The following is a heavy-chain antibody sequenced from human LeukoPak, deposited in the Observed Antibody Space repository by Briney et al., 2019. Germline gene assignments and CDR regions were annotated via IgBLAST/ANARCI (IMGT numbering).Heavy chain of an antibody. V-gene: IGHV1-46*01. J-gene: IGHJ6*02. CDR2: INPSGGST. CDR3: ASMGHSSSWYPEYYYGMDV. Sequence: GASVRVSCTASGYTFTSYYMHWVRQAPGQGLEWMGIINPSGGSTSYAQKFQGRVTMTRDTSTSTVYMELSSLRSEDTAVYYCASMGHSSSWYPEYYYGMDVWGQGTTVTVSS. D-gene: IGHD6-13*01. CDR1: GYTFTSYY.